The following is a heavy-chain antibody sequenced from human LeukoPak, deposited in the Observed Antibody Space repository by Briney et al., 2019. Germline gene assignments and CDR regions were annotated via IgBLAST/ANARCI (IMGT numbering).Heavy chain of an antibody. D-gene: IGHD3-10*01. CDR3: AGAVYFGDLTVFDT. CDR2: IYHSGRT. Sequence: PSETLSLTCTVSGYSISSGYYWGWIRQPPGKGLEWIGSIYHSGRTYYNPSLKSRVTISADRSKNQIYLTLTSLTAADTAVYFCAGAVYFGDLTVFDTWGQGTLVTVSS. V-gene: IGHV4-38-2*02. CDR1: GYSISSGYY. J-gene: IGHJ5*02.